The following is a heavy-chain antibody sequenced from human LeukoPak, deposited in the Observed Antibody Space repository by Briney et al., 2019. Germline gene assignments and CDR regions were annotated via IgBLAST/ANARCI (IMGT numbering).Heavy chain of an antibody. CDR1: SGSITGYY. Sequence: SETLSLTCTVSSGSITGYYWSWIRQPPGRGLEWIGYVHFSGTTSFNPSLKSRVTISVDTSKNQFSLRLSSMTAADTAVYYCAREQYLAYDVFGFWGQGTMVTVSS. CDR3: AREQYLAYDVFGF. V-gene: IGHV4-59*01. CDR2: VHFSGTT. J-gene: IGHJ3*01. D-gene: IGHD4-11*01.